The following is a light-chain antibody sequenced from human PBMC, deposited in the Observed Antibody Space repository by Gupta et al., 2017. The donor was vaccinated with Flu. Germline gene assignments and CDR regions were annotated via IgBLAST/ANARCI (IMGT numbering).Light chain of an antibody. V-gene: IGLV2-8*01. CDR1: SSDVGGHNY. CDR2: EVT. CDR3: SSLAGSNTYV. J-gene: IGLJ1*01. Sequence: QSALTQPPSASGSPGQSVTISCTGTSSDVGGHNYVSWYQHHPNKDPKVIIYEVTKRPAGVPDRFSGSKSGNTASLTVSGLPAEDEAIYYCSSLAGSNTYVFGTGTKVTV.